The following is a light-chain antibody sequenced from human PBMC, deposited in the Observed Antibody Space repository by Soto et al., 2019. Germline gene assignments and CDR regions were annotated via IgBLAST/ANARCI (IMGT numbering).Light chain of an antibody. CDR2: SNY. CDR1: SSNIESNT. CDR3: AAWDDYLNGVV. Sequence: QSVLTQPPSASGTPGQRVTISCSGSSSNIESNTVTWYQQLPGTAPKLVIYSNYDRPSGVPDRFSGSTSGTSASLVIRGLQSEDEADYYCAAWDDYLNGVVFGGGTQLTVL. J-gene: IGLJ2*01. V-gene: IGLV1-44*01.